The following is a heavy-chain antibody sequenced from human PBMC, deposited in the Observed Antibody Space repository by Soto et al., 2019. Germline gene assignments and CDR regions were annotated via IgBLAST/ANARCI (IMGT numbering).Heavy chain of an antibody. Sequence: PXGSLRLSCAAAGFTFSSFGMHWVRQAPGKGLEWVALLSYDGSKEYYADSVKGRFSVSRDNSKNTLYLQMNSLRVEDTAVYFCAKRLLRGTTLSVLDYWGRGTLVTVSS. CDR1: GFTFSSFG. J-gene: IGHJ4*02. V-gene: IGHV3-30*18. CDR3: AKRLLRGTTLSVLDY. CDR2: LSYDGSKE. D-gene: IGHD4-17*01.